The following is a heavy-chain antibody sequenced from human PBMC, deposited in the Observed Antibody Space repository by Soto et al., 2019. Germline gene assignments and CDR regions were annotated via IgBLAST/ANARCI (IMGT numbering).Heavy chain of an antibody. CDR1: GFTFSSYA. V-gene: IGHV3-23*01. Sequence: TGGSLRLSCAASGFTFSSYAMSWVRQAPGKGLEWVSAISGSGGSTYYADSVKGRFTISRDNSKNTLYLQMNSLRAEDTAVYYWAKPRFYYYYYGMDGWGQVSTVTISS. CDR2: ISGSGGST. CDR3: AKPRFYYYYYGMDG. J-gene: IGHJ6*02.